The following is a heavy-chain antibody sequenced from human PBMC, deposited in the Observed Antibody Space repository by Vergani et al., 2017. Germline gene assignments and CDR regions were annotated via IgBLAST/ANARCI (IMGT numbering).Heavy chain of an antibody. CDR3: ARHRGSGGFFPSSYFYGMDV. CDR2: IHHSGDT. D-gene: IGHD3-10*01. V-gene: IGHV4-38-2*01. Sequence: QVQLQESGPGLVKPSETLTLTCDVSDSSIMTNPYWVWFRQSPGKGLEWIGCIHHSGDTHYNSSLKSRVSISIVSSSKFSLSLTSVTAADTAIYYCARHRGSGGFFPSSYFYGMDVWGNGTTVTVSS. J-gene: IGHJ6*04. CDR1: DSSIMTNPY.